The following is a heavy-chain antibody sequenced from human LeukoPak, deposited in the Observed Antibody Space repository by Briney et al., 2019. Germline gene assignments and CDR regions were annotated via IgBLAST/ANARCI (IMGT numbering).Heavy chain of an antibody. Sequence: SETLSLTCTVSSGSINSYYWSWIRQPPGKGLEWIGYIYYSGSTNYNPSLKSRVTISVDTSKNQFSPKMSSVTAADTAVYYCARARDGHINNWFDPWGQGTLVTVSS. V-gene: IGHV4-59*01. CDR2: IYYSGST. CDR1: SGSINSYY. CDR3: ARARDGHINNWFDP. J-gene: IGHJ5*02. D-gene: IGHD5-24*01.